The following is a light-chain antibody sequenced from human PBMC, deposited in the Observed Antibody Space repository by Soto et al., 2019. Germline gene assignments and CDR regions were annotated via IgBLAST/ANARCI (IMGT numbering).Light chain of an antibody. CDR3: QQYYSYPA. CDR2: AAS. Sequence: AIRMTQSPSSFSASTGDRVTITCRASQGISSYLAWYQQKPGKAPKLLIYAASTLQSGVPSWFSGSGSGTDFTLTISCLQSEDFATYYCQQYYSYPAFGGGTKVEIK. CDR1: QGISSY. J-gene: IGKJ4*01. V-gene: IGKV1-8*01.